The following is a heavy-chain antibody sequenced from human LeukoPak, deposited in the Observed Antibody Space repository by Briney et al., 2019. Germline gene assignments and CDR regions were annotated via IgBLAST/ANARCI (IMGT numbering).Heavy chain of an antibody. D-gene: IGHD3-22*01. J-gene: IGHJ6*03. CDR1: GGSISSYY. Sequence: SETLSLTCTVSGGSISSYYWSWIRQPPGKGLEWIGYIYYSGSTNYNPSLKSRVTISVDTSKNQFSLKLSSVTAADTAMYYCARGGPRLYYYYMDVWGKGTTVTISS. CDR2: IYYSGST. V-gene: IGHV4-59*01. CDR3: ARGGPRLYYYYMDV.